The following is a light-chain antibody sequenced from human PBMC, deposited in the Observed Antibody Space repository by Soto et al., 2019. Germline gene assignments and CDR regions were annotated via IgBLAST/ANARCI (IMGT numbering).Light chain of an antibody. V-gene: IGKV3-20*01. J-gene: IGKJ2*01. CDR3: QQYGSSPLTYT. CDR1: QSVSSSY. CDR2: GAS. Sequence: EIVLTQSPGTLSLSPGERATLSCRASQSVSSSYLAWYQQKPGQAPRLLIYGASSRATGIPDRFSGSGSGTDFTLTISRLEPEDFAVYYSQQYGSSPLTYTVRQGTKLEIK.